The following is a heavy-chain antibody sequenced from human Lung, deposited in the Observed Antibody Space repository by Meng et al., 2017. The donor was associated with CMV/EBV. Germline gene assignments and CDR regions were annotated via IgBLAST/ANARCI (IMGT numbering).Heavy chain of an antibody. Sequence: GGSXRLSCAASGFTFSTYEMNWVRQAPGKGLEWVSYISSSGGTIYYADSVTGRFTISRDNAKSSLYLQMNSLRAEDTAFYYCARDDFRSGSPTVDFWGQGTLVTVSS. CDR1: GFTFSTYE. CDR2: ISSSGGTI. CDR3: ARDDFRSGSPTVDF. V-gene: IGHV3-48*03. D-gene: IGHD3-3*01. J-gene: IGHJ4*02.